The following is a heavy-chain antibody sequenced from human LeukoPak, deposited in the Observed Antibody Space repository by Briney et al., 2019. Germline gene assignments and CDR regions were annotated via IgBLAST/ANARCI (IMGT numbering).Heavy chain of an antibody. CDR3: ARDLLDTYREGYYYYYMDV. CDR2: ISYSGKT. Sequence: SETLSLTCSVSGDSISSNHWSWIRQPPGKGLEWIGYISYSGKTNYNPSLKSRVTISVDTSKNQFSLKLSSVTAADTAVYYCARDLLDTYREGYYYYYMDVWGKGTTVTVSS. D-gene: IGHD2-2*02. V-gene: IGHV4-59*01. CDR1: GDSISSNH. J-gene: IGHJ6*03.